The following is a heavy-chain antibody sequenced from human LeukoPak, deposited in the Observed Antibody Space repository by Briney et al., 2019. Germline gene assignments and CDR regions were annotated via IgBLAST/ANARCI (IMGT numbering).Heavy chain of an antibody. CDR2: ISSSGTTM. J-gene: IGHJ4*02. V-gene: IGHV3-11*01. CDR1: GFTFNNYW. D-gene: IGHD2-8*01. CDR3: AKGHTYGMI. Sequence: NSGGSLRLSCEASGFTFNNYWMSWVRQAPGKGLEWVSYISSSGTTMEYAKSVKGRFTISRDNAKDSLYLQMNSLEAEDTAVYYCAKGHTYGMIWGQGTLVSVSS.